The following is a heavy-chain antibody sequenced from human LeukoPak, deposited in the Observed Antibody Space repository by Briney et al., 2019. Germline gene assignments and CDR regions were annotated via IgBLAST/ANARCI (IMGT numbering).Heavy chain of an antibody. Sequence: GGSLRLSCAASGFTFDDYAMHWVRQAPGKGLEWVSGISWNSGSIGYADSVKGRFTISRDNAKNSLYLQMNSLRAEDTALYYCAKVYYYDSSGYGYYFDYWGQGTLVTVSS. V-gene: IGHV3-9*01. CDR2: ISWNSGSI. CDR3: AKVYYYDSSGYGYYFDY. CDR1: GFTFDDYA. J-gene: IGHJ4*02. D-gene: IGHD3-22*01.